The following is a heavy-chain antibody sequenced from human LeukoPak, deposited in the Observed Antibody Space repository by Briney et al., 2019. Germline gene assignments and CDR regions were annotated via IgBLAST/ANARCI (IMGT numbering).Heavy chain of an antibody. CDR1: GFTFDDYG. CDR2: IHWNGGNT. V-gene: IGHV3-20*04. Sequence: GGSLTLSCAASGFTFDDYGMSWVRQAPGKGLEWVSGIHWNGGNTGYADSVKGRFTISRDNAKNSLYLQMNSLRAEDTALYYCARDKGEGDSSGYYPDAFDIWGQGTMVTVSS. J-gene: IGHJ3*02. CDR3: ARDKGEGDSSGYYPDAFDI. D-gene: IGHD3-22*01.